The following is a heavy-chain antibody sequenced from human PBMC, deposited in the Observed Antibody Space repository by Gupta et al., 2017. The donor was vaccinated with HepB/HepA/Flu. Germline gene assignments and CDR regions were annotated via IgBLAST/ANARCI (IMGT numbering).Heavy chain of an antibody. CDR2: IFYDGSKQ. CDR1: GFTFRLYG. V-gene: IGHV3-33*01. CDR3: TRDQRSSYFDL. D-gene: IGHD3-10*01. Sequence: QEQLVESGGGVVQPGRSLRLSCAASGFTFRLYGMHWVRQAPVKGLEWVAVIFYDGSKQYYADSVKGRFTISRDSSKNTLDLQMNSLRGEDTAVYYCTRDQRSSYFDLWGRGTLVTVSS. J-gene: IGHJ2*01.